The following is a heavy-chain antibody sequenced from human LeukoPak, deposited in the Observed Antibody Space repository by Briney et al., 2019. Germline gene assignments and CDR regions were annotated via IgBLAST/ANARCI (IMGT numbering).Heavy chain of an antibody. D-gene: IGHD3-10*01. CDR3: ARVDEFSWFDP. Sequence: SETLSLTCTVSGGSISSYYWSWIRQTPGKGLEWIGYIYYSGSTNYNPSLKSRVTISVDTSKTQFSLKLSSVTAADTAVYYCARVDEFSWFDPWGQRTLVTVSS. V-gene: IGHV4-59*01. J-gene: IGHJ5*02. CDR2: IYYSGST. CDR1: GGSISSYY.